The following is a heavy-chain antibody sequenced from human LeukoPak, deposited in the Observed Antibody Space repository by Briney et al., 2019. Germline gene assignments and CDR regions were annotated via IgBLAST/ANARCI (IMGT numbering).Heavy chain of an antibody. CDR1: GGSIGSIDYY. D-gene: IGHD3-10*01. Sequence: PSETLSLTCTVSGGSIGSIDYYWAHIRQPPGKGLEWIGTVYYTGSTYFNPSLRSRVTISLDTSENQFSLKLSSVTAADTAVYYCARLLFHYGSFDYWGQGTLVTVSS. J-gene: IGHJ4*02. CDR2: VYYTGST. V-gene: IGHV4-39*01. CDR3: ARLLFHYGSFDY.